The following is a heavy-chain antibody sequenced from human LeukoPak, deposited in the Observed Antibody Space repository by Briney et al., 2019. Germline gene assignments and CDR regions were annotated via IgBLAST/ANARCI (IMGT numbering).Heavy chain of an antibody. Sequence: ASVKVSCKASGYTFTSYGISWVRQAPGQGLEWMGWISAYNGNTNYAQKLQGRVTMTTDTSTSTAYMELRSLRSDDTAVYYCARDLREGYSSRWYDYWGQGTLVTVSS. CDR3: ARDLREGYSSRWYDY. CDR2: ISAYNGNT. CDR1: GYTFTSYG. D-gene: IGHD6-19*01. J-gene: IGHJ4*02. V-gene: IGHV1-18*01.